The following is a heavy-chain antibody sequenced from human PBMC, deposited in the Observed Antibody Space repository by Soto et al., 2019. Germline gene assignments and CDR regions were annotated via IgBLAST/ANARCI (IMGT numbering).Heavy chain of an antibody. Sequence: QGQLVESGGDVVQPGRSLRLSCAASGFTFSSYGMHWVRQAPGKGLEWVAVISYDGSVKYYADSVKGRFTISRDNSKNTLYLQMNSLRAEDTAVYYCAGEVASGHWGQGTLVTVSS. J-gene: IGHJ4*02. D-gene: IGHD2-21*01. CDR3: AGEVASGH. CDR1: GFTFSSYG. CDR2: ISYDGSVK. V-gene: IGHV3-30*03.